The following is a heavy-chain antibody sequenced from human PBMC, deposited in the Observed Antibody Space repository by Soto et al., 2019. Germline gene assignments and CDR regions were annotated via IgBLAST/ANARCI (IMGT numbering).Heavy chain of an antibody. Sequence: GGSVRLSCAASGFTFDDYAMHWVWQVPGKGLEWVSGINWNSGSIGYGDSVKGRFAISRDNAKNSLHLQMNSLSAEDTAFYYCVKDESINWYSGHFRHWGQGTLVTVSS. D-gene: IGHD6-13*01. CDR3: VKDESINWYSGHFRH. CDR1: GFTFDDYA. J-gene: IGHJ1*01. V-gene: IGHV3-9*01. CDR2: INWNSGSI.